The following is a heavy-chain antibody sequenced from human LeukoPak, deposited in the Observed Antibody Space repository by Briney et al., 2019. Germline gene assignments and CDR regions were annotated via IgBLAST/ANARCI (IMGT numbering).Heavy chain of an antibody. Sequence: PSETLSLTCTVSGASIRSGDYYWSWIRQPPGKGLESIGYIYDSGSTYYNPSLKSRITISVDTSENRFSLKLSSVTATDTAVYYCARDCSGGSCYGAFDIWGQGTMVTVSS. CDR1: GASIRSGDYY. CDR2: IYDSGST. J-gene: IGHJ3*02. CDR3: ARDCSGGSCYGAFDI. D-gene: IGHD2-15*01. V-gene: IGHV4-30-4*01.